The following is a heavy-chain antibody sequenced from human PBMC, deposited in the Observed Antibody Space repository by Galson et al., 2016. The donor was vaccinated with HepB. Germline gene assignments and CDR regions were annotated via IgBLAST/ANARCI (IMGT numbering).Heavy chain of an antibody. CDR1: GYTFSTYS. CDR2: INYDNTNT. V-gene: IGHV1-3*01. D-gene: IGHD3-3*01. CDR3: ANKRVEAFDI. Sequence: SVKVSCKASGYTFSTYSVHWVRQAPGQRLERMGWINYDNTNTRYSQKFQGRVTITRDTSATTAYMELSSLTSEDTAVYYCANKRVEAFDIWGQGTMVTVSS. J-gene: IGHJ3*02.